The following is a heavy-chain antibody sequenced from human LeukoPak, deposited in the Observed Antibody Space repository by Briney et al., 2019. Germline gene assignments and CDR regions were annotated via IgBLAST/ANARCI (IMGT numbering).Heavy chain of an antibody. Sequence: SQTLSLTCTVSGGSISRPTYYWRWIRQAAGKGLEWIGHIYTSGSTNYSPSLKSRVTISVDTSKNQFSLQLNSVTAADTAVYYCARSLCIGGTCYLDYWGQGTLVTVSS. CDR1: GGSISRPTYY. CDR2: IYTSGST. CDR3: ARSLCIGGTCYLDY. D-gene: IGHD2-15*01. V-gene: IGHV4-61*09. J-gene: IGHJ4*02.